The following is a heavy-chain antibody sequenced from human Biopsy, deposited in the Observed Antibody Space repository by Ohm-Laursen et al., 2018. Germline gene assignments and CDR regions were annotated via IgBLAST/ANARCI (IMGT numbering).Heavy chain of an antibody. J-gene: IGHJ1*01. Sequence: ASVKVSCKASGYTFTGQYMHWVRQVPGQGLEWIGWINPHSGTTKFAQDFQGRVTMTRDTSITTAYMELRRLRSDDTAVYYCAKGQDLRGGAEYFQHWGQGALVTVSS. CDR3: AKGQDLRGGAEYFQH. D-gene: IGHD2-15*01. CDR2: INPHSGTT. CDR1: GYTFTGQY. V-gene: IGHV1-2*02.